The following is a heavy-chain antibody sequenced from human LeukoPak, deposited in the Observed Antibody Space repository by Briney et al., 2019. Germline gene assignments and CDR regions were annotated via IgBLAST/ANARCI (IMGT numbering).Heavy chain of an antibody. J-gene: IGHJ4*02. CDR1: GGSFSGYY. V-gene: IGHV4-34*01. D-gene: IGHD5-24*01. CDR3: ARVGYWWLQPGPFDY. Sequence: SETLSLTCAVYGGSFSGYYWSWIRQPPGKGVEWIGEINHSGSTNYNPSLKSRVTISVDTSKNQFSLKLSSVTAADTAVYYCARVGYWWLQPGPFDYWGQGTLVTVSS. CDR2: INHSGST.